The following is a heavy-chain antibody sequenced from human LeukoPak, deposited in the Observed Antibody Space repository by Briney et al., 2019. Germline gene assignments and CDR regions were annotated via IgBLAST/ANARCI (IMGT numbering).Heavy chain of an antibody. J-gene: IGHJ4*02. V-gene: IGHV1-46*01. CDR2: INPSGGST. D-gene: IGHD3-22*01. CDR3: ARSYYYDSSGYHPLID. CDR1: GYTFTSYC. Sequence: ASVKVSCKASGYTFTSYCMHWVRQAPGQGLEWMGIINPSGGSTSYAQKFQGRVTMTRDMSTSTVYMELSSLRSEDTAVYYCARSYYYDSSGYHPLIDWGQGTLVTVSS.